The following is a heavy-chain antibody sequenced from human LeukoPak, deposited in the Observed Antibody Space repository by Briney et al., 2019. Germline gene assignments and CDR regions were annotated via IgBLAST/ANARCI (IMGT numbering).Heavy chain of an antibody. CDR3: ARGAIAVAGTVFDY. Sequence: GGSLRLSCAASGFTFSSYAMSWVRQAPGKGLEWVSAISGSGGSTYYADSVKGRFTISRDNSKNTLHLQMGSLRAEDMAVYYCARGAIAVAGTVFDYWGQGTLVTVSS. V-gene: IGHV3-23*01. D-gene: IGHD6-19*01. CDR2: ISGSGGST. J-gene: IGHJ4*02. CDR1: GFTFSSYA.